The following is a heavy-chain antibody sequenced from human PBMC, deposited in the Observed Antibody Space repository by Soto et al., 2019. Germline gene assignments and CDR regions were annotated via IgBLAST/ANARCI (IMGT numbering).Heavy chain of an antibody. CDR1: GYTFTSYA. CDR3: ARRRSLVVPAIEFDP. CDR2: INTNTGKP. V-gene: IGHV7-4-1*01. D-gene: IGHD2-2*01. J-gene: IGHJ5*02. Sequence: QVQLVQSGSELKKPGASVKVSCKASGYTFTSYAMNWVRQAPGQGLEWMGWINTNTGKPTYSQGFTGRFVFDLDTYVSTVSLQICSLKAEDTAVYYCARRRSLVVPAIEFDPWGQGTLVTVSS.